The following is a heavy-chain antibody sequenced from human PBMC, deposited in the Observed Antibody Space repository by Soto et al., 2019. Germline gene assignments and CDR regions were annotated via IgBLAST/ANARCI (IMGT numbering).Heavy chain of an antibody. CDR1: GFTFSDYY. J-gene: IGHJ6*03. V-gene: IGHV3-11*01. CDR3: ARVIGGVVVPDYYMDV. Sequence: GGSLRLSCAASGFTFSDYYMSWIRQAPGKGLEWVSYISSSGSTIYYADSVKGRFTISRDNAKNSLYLQMNSLRAEDTAVYYCARVIGGVVVPDYYMDVWGKGTTVTVSS. CDR2: ISSSGSTI. D-gene: IGHD2-2*01.